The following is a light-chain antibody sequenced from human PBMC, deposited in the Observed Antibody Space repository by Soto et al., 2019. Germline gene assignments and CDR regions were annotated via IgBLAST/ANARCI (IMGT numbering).Light chain of an antibody. V-gene: IGLV2-14*01. CDR2: DVS. CDR3: SSFGGSSTR. Sequence: QSALTQPASVSGSPGQSITISCTGTSSDVGGSNYVSWYQQHPGEAPKLMIYDVSYRPSGISNCFSGSKSGNTASLTISRLQAEDEADYFCSSFGGSSTRFGGGTKVTVL. CDR1: SSDVGGSNY. J-gene: IGLJ2*01.